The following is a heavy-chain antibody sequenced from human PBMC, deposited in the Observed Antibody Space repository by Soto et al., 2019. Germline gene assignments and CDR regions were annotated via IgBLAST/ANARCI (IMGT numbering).Heavy chain of an antibody. CDR1: GYTFTSYW. CDR2: IFPRDFDT. Sequence: GESLKISCKGSGYTFTSYWIGWVRQMPGKGLEFMGIIFPRDFDTRYNPSFQGQVTISVDKSISTAYLQWSNLKASDTAIYYCARGYNSGLSINPYYFDLWGQGTQVTVSS. D-gene: IGHD3-22*01. CDR3: ARGYNSGLSINPYYFDL. V-gene: IGHV5-51*01. J-gene: IGHJ4*02.